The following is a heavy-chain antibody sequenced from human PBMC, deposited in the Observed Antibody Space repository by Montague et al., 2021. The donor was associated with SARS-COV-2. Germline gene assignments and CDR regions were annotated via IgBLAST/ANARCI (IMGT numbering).Heavy chain of an antibody. CDR3: ARYYYDSSGYYYFDY. J-gene: IGHJ4*02. CDR1: GFSLSTSGMC. Sequence: PALVKPTQTLTLTCTFSGFSLSTSGMCVSWIRQPQGKALEWLALIDWDXYKYYSTSLKTRLTISKDTSKNQVVLTMTNMDPVDTATYYCARYYYDSSGYYYFDYGGQGTLVTVSS. CDR2: IDWDXYK. V-gene: IGHV2-70*01. D-gene: IGHD3-22*01.